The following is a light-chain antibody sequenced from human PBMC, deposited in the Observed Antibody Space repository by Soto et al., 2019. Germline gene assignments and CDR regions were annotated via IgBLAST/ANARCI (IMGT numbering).Light chain of an antibody. Sequence: QYALTQPASVSGSPGQSITISCTGTSSDAGGYNYVSWYQQHPGKAPKLMIYEVSNRPSGVSNRFSGSKSGNTASLTISGLQAEDEADYYCSSYTSGSTWVFGGGTKLTVL. CDR3: SSYTSGSTWV. CDR2: EVS. V-gene: IGLV2-14*01. J-gene: IGLJ3*02. CDR1: SSDAGGYNY.